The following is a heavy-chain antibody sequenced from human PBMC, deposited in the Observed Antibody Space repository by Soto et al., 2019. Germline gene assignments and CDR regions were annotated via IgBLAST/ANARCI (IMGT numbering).Heavy chain of an antibody. Sequence: GESLKISCKGSGYSFTSYWISWVRQMPGKGLEWMGRIDPSDSYTNYSPSFQGHVTISADKSISTAYLQWSSLKASDTAMYYCARLVRLSNPPPDNVDTAMVTNRVPYYYYYGMDVWGQGTTVTVSS. CDR1: GYSFTSYW. J-gene: IGHJ6*02. D-gene: IGHD5-18*01. CDR3: ARLVRLSNPPPDNVDTAMVTNRVPYYYYYGMDV. V-gene: IGHV5-10-1*01. CDR2: IDPSDSYT.